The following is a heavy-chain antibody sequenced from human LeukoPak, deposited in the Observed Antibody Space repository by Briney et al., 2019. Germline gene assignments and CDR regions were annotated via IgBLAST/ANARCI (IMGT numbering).Heavy chain of an antibody. CDR3: AARIAVAGTSGYYYGMDV. CDR1: GFTFSSYS. Sequence: GGSLRLSCAASGFTFSSYSMNWVRQTPGKGLEWVSYISSSSRIIQYADSVKGRFSISRDNAKNSLFLQMNSLRDADTAVYYCAARIAVAGTSGYYYGMDVWGQGTTVTVSS. V-gene: IGHV3-48*02. D-gene: IGHD6-19*01. CDR2: ISSSSRII. J-gene: IGHJ6*02.